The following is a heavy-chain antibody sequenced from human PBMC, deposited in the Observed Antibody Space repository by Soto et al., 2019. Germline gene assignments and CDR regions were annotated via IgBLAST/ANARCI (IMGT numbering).Heavy chain of an antibody. CDR1: GYTFTDYD. CDR3: ARVAVAARPRWYNWFDP. J-gene: IGHJ5*02. Sequence: VSVKVSCETSGYTFTDYDINWVRQATGQGLEWIGWMNPNSGETGYAQKFQGRVTMTRSASLSTAYLELSSLRSEDTAVYYCARVAVAARPRWYNWFDPWGQGTLVTVSS. V-gene: IGHV1-8*01. D-gene: IGHD2-15*01. CDR2: MNPNSGET.